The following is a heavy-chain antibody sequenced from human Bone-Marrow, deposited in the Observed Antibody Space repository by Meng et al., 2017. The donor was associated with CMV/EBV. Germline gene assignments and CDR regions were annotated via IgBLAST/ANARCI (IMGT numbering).Heavy chain of an antibody. J-gene: IGHJ4*02. CDR3: AKRTDYYGSGRVDADY. CDR1: GFTFSSYA. D-gene: IGHD3-10*01. V-gene: IGHV3-23*01. Sequence: SGFTFSSYAMSWVRQAPGKGLEWVSAISGSAGSTYYADSVKGRFTISRDNSKNTLYLQMNSLRAEDTAVYYCAKRTDYYGSGRVDADYWGQGTLVTVSS. CDR2: ISGSAGST.